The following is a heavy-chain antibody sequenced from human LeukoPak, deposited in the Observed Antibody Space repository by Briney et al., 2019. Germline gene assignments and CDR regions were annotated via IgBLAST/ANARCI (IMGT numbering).Heavy chain of an antibody. J-gene: IGHJ5*02. CDR2: LSGRAGTA. CDR1: GFTFRSYW. CDR3: AKWDSSGTYWDP. V-gene: IGHV3-23*01. Sequence: GGSLRLSCAASGFTFRSYWMSWVRQAPGKGLEWVSTLSGRAGTAYYADSVRGRFTISRDNSKNTVYLQMSSLRAEDTAVYYCAKWDSSGTYWDPWGQGTLVTVSS. D-gene: IGHD3-22*01.